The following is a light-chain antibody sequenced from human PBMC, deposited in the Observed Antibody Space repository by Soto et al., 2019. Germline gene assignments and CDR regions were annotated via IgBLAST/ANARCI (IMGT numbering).Light chain of an antibody. CDR1: PDLSDL. J-gene: IGKJ3*01. CDR3: HKYKSAHPLPFT. Sequence: DIQMTQTPSSLSAAVGDSVTITCHASPDLSDLIAWYKNKPVRVPKLMLYGASTSQSGFPSRFSGSVSGATVTLTISSMQPEDVASYDFHKYKSAHPLPFTFGHGTKVEIK. CDR2: GAS. V-gene: IGKV1-27*01.